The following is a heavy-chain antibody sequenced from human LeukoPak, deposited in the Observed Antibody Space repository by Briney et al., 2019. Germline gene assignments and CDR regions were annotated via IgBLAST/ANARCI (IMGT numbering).Heavy chain of an antibody. V-gene: IGHV3-23*01. J-gene: IGHJ4*02. CDR3: AKRGAVIRVILVGFHKEAYYFDS. CDR1: GITLSNYG. D-gene: IGHD3-22*01. CDR2: ISDSGGST. Sequence: GGSLRLSCAVSGITLSNYGMSWVRQAPGKGLEWVAGISDSGGSTNYADSVKGRFTISRDNPKNTLYLQMNSLRAEDTAVYFCAKRGAVIRVILVGFHKEAYYFDSWGQGALVTVSS.